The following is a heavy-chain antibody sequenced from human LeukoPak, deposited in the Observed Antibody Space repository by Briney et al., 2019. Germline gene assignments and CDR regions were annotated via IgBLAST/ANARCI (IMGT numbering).Heavy chain of an antibody. V-gene: IGHV1-2*02. J-gene: IGHJ5*02. Sequence: GASVTVSFKASGYTFTVYYIHWGRQAPGQGLEWMAWINPNSGATNYAQKFQGRVTMTRDTSISTAYMELSRLTSDDTAVYFCARGRFGEWDNWFDPWGQGTLVTVPS. D-gene: IGHD3-10*01. CDR3: ARGRFGEWDNWFDP. CDR1: GYTFTVYY. CDR2: INPNSGAT.